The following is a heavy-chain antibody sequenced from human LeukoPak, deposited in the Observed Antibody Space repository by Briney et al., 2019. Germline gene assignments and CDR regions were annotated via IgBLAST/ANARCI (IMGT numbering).Heavy chain of an antibody. D-gene: IGHD2-21*01. CDR3: VKDDGTYYFDS. J-gene: IGHJ4*02. CDR1: GFTFSRYG. CDR2: TRYDGSNK. Sequence: GGSLRLSCKASGFTFSRYGMHWVRQAPGKGLQWVAFTRYDGSNKDYADFVNGRFTISRDNSEDMLYLEMNSLSPEDTAVYYCVKDDGTYYFDSWGRGTLVTVST. V-gene: IGHV3-30*02.